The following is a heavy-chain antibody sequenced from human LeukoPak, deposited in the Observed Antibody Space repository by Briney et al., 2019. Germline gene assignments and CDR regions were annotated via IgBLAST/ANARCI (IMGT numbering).Heavy chain of an antibody. CDR3: ARDSSISCFFT. D-gene: IGHD6-13*01. J-gene: IGHJ5*02. CDR2: IYYSGST. V-gene: IGHV4-38-2*01. Sequence: SETLSLTCAVSGYSISSGYYWGWIRQSPGKGLDWIGTIYYSGSTYYNPSLKSRVTISIDTSKNQFSLKLSSVTAADTAVYYCARDSSISCFFTWGQGTLVTVSS. CDR1: GYSISSGYY.